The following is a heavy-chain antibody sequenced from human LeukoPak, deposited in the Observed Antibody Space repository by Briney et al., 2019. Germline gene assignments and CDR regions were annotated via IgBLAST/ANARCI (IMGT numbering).Heavy chain of an antibody. V-gene: IGHV4-59*01. CDR2: IYYSGST. CDR1: GGSISSYY. CDR3: ALSVGYNWNYPYYGMDV. D-gene: IGHD1-20*01. J-gene: IGHJ6*02. Sequence: SETLSLTCTVSGGSISSYYWSWIRQPPGKGLEWIGYIYYSGSTNYNPSLKSRVTISVDTSKNQFSLKLSSVTAADTAVYYCALSVGYNWNYPYYGMDVWGQGTTVAVSS.